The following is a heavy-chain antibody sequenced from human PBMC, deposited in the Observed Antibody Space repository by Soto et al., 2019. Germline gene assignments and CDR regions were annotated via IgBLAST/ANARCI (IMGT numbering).Heavy chain of an antibody. J-gene: IGHJ5*02. CDR3: ARGDVRVVGSFDP. V-gene: IGHV1-2*02. CDR2: INPNSGGT. Sequence: ASVKGACKASGYTFTDYYIHWVRQAPGQGLEWMGWINPNSGGTNYAQKFQGRVTMTRDTSISTAYMELSRLISDDTAVYYCARGDVRVVGSFDPCGPGPLVTV. D-gene: IGHD1-26*01. CDR1: GYTFTDYY.